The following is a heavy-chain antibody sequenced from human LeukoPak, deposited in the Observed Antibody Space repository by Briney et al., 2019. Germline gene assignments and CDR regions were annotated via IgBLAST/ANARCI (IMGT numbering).Heavy chain of an antibody. CDR3: AREARREGCRFDY. Sequence: SETLSLTCTVSDGSISNYYWSWIRQPPGKGLEWIGYVHYTGNTNYNPSLKSRLTISVDTSKNQFSLKLRSVTAADTAVYYCAREARREGCRFDYWGQGTLVTVSS. CDR2: VHYTGNT. D-gene: IGHD5-24*01. V-gene: IGHV4-59*01. CDR1: DGSISNYY. J-gene: IGHJ4*02.